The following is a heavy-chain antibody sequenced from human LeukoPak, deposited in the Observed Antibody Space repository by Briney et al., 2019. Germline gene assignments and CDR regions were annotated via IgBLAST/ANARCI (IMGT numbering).Heavy chain of an antibody. CDR2: VSGNGVGT. CDR1: GITFSSYA. Sequence: HPGGSLRLSCAASGITFSSYAMSWVRQAPGKGLEWVSGVSGNGVGTYYADSVKGRFTISRDNSKNTLYLQMNSLRAEDTAIYYCAKGIRSLAGIFDYWGQGTLVTASS. V-gene: IGHV3-23*01. D-gene: IGHD6-19*01. CDR3: AKGIRSLAGIFDY. J-gene: IGHJ4*02.